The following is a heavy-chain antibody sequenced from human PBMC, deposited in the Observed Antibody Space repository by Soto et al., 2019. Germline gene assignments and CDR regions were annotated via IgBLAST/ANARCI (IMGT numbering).Heavy chain of an antibody. Sequence: GGYLRLSCAASGFTFSSYSLNWVRRAPGTGLEWVSSISSSSSYIYYADSVKGRFTISRDNAKNSLYLQMNSLRAEDTAVYYCARDLDILTGYQGWFDPWGQGTLVTVSS. CDR2: ISSSSSYI. V-gene: IGHV3-21*01. CDR3: ARDLDILTGYQGWFDP. D-gene: IGHD3-9*01. J-gene: IGHJ5*02. CDR1: GFTFSSYS.